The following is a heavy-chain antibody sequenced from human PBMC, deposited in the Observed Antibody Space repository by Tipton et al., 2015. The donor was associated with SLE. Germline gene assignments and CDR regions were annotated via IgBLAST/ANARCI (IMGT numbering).Heavy chain of an antibody. Sequence: LRLSCTVSGGSISSHYWSWIRQPPGKGLEWIGYIYYSGSTNYNPSLKSRVTISVDTSKNQFSLKLSSVTAADTAVYYCASLGGGMRYYDSSGYFDYWGQGTLVTVSS. V-gene: IGHV4-59*11. CDR2: IYYSGST. J-gene: IGHJ4*02. D-gene: IGHD3-22*01. CDR1: GGSISSHY. CDR3: ASLGGGMRYYDSSGYFDY.